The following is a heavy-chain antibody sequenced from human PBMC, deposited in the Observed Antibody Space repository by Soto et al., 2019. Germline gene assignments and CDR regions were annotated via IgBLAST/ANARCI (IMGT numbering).Heavy chain of an antibody. CDR2: IIPIFGTA. D-gene: IGHD3-10*01. CDR1: GGTFSSYA. CDR3: AGVLRRAPYYGSGSYSTD. J-gene: IGHJ4*02. V-gene: IGHV1-69*01. Sequence: QVQLVQSGAEVKKPGSSVKVSCKASGGTFSSYAISWVRQAPGQGLEWMGGIIPIFGTANYAQKFQGRVTITADESTSTAYMELSSLRSEDTAVYYCAGVLRRAPYYGSGSYSTDWGQGTLVTVSS.